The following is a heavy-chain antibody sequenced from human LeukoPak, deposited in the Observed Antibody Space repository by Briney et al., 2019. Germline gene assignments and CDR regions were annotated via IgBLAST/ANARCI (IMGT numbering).Heavy chain of an antibody. CDR2: ISYDGSNK. D-gene: IGHD2-15*01. Sequence: GGSLRLSCAASGFTFSSYAMHWVRQAPGKGLEWVAVISYDGSNKYYADSVEGRFTISRDNSKNTLYLQMNSLRAEDTAVYYCARPLDCSGGSCPSVFDYWGQGTLVTVSS. CDR1: GFTFSSYA. V-gene: IGHV3-30-3*01. J-gene: IGHJ4*02. CDR3: ARPLDCSGGSCPSVFDY.